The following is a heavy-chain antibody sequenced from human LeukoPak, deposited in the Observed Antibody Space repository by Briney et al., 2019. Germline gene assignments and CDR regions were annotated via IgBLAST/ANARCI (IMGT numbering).Heavy chain of an antibody. Sequence: ASVKASCKASGYTFTSYDINWVRQATGQGLEWMGWMNPNSGNTGYAQKFQGRVTMTRNTSISTAYMELSSLRSEDTAVYYCATWLYDSSGYTLGYWGQGTLVTVSS. J-gene: IGHJ4*02. D-gene: IGHD3-22*01. V-gene: IGHV1-8*01. CDR3: ATWLYDSSGYTLGY. CDR1: GYTFTSYD. CDR2: MNPNSGNT.